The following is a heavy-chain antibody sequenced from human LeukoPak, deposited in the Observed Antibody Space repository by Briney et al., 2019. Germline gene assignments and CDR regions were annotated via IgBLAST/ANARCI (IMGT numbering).Heavy chain of an antibody. D-gene: IGHD6-13*01. J-gene: IGHJ4*02. Sequence: GGSLRLSCAASGFTFSSYWMSWVRQAPGKGLEWVANIKQDGNEKYYVDSVKGRFTISRDNAKKSLYLQMNSLRAEDTAVYYCARWVWRAAAGLNDYWGQGTLVTVSS. CDR1: GFTFSSYW. CDR3: ARWVWRAAAGLNDY. CDR2: IKQDGNEK. V-gene: IGHV3-7*01.